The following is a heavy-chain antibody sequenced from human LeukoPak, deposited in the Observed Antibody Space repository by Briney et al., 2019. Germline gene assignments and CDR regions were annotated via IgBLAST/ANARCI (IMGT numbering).Heavy chain of an antibody. J-gene: IGHJ4*02. V-gene: IGHV1-3*01. CDR3: ARVGPVYCSSTSCYNFDY. CDR2: INAGNGNT. D-gene: IGHD2-2*02. Sequence: GASVKVSCKASGYTFTSYAMHWVRQAPGQRLEWMGWINAGNGNTKYSQKFQGRVTITRDTSASTAYMELSSLRSEDTAVYYCARVGPVYCSSTSCYNFDYWGQGTLVTVPS. CDR1: GYTFTSYA.